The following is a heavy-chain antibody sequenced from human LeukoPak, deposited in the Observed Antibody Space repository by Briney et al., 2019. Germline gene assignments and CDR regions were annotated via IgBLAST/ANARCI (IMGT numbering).Heavy chain of an antibody. V-gene: IGHV3-30-3*01. CDR2: ISYDGSNK. CDR1: GFTFSNYA. CDR3: ARVAERLIDY. J-gene: IGHJ4*02. D-gene: IGHD6-25*01. Sequence: GGSLRLSCAASGFTFSNYAMNWVRQAPGKGLEWVAVISYDGSNKYYADSVKGRFTISRDNSKNTLYLQMNSLRAEDTAVYYCARVAERLIDYWGQGTLVTVSS.